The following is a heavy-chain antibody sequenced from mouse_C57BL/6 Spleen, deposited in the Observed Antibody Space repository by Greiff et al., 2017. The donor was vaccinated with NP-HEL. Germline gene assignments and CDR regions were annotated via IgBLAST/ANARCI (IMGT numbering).Heavy chain of an antibody. Sequence: EVNLVESGGGLVKPGGSLKLSCAASGFTFSSYAMSWVRQTPEKRLEWVATISDGGSYTYYPDNVKGRFTISRDNAKNNLYLQMSHLKSEDTAMYYCARDGNYALYAMDYWGQGTSVTVSS. CDR2: ISDGGSYT. CDR3: ARDGNYALYAMDY. J-gene: IGHJ4*01. V-gene: IGHV5-4*01. D-gene: IGHD2-1*01. CDR1: GFTFSSYA.